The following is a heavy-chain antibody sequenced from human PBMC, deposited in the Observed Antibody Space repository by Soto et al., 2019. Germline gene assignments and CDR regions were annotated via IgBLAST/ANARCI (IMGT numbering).Heavy chain of an antibody. CDR2: IHRSGSPI. Sequence: QVQLVESGGGLAKPGGSLRLSCAASGFSFSDFYMVWIRQAPGKGLEWISYIHRSGSPIYYADSVKGRFTISRDNAKTSLSLQMNSLRAEDTAVYYCARLFYNWNSWVDSWGQGTLVTVSS. CDR1: GFSFSDFY. CDR3: ARLFYNWNSWVDS. D-gene: IGHD1-20*01. V-gene: IGHV3-11*01. J-gene: IGHJ4*02.